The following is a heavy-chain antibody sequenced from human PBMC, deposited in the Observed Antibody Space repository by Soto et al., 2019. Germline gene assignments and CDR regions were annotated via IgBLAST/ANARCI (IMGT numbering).Heavy chain of an antibody. Sequence: PGESLKISCKGSGYSFATYWIGWVRQMPGKGLEWMGIIYPGDSDTRYSPSFQGQVTISADKSITTTYLQWSSLKASDTAIYYCAASIFYYGMDVWGQGTTVTVSS. CDR2: IYPGDSDT. CDR3: AASIFYYGMDV. CDR1: GYSFATYW. J-gene: IGHJ6*02. V-gene: IGHV5-51*01.